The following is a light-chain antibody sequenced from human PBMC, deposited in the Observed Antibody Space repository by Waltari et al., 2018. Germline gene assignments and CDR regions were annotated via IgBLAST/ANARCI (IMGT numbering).Light chain of an antibody. Sequence: QSVLTQPPSASGTPGQRVTISCSGRSSNIGSNYVYWYQPVPGAAPNLLIYRNNQRPSGVPDRFSGSKSGTSASLAISGLRSEDEADYYCAAWDDSLSRWLLGGGTKLTVL. CDR3: AAWDDSLSRWL. CDR1: SSNIGSNY. CDR2: RNN. V-gene: IGLV1-47*01. J-gene: IGLJ3*02.